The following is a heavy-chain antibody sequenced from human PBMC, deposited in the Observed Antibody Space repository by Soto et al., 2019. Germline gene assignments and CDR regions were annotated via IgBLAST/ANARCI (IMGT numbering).Heavy chain of an antibody. Sequence: QVQLVQSGAEVKKPGASVKVSCKASGYTFTSYGISLVRQAPGQGLEWMGWISAYNGNTNDAQKLQGRVTMTTDTSTSTAYMELRSLRSDDTAVYYCARELSGWQNFYGMDVWGQGTTVTVSS. CDR2: ISAYNGNT. D-gene: IGHD6-19*01. V-gene: IGHV1-18*01. J-gene: IGHJ6*02. CDR3: ARELSGWQNFYGMDV. CDR1: GYTFTSYG.